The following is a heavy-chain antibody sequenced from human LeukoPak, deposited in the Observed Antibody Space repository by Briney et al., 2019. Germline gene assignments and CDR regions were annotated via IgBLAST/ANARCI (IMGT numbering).Heavy chain of an antibody. CDR1: GESSFSNYY. V-gene: IGHV4-34*01. CDR2: TNHSGYT. CDR3: SRQVVGNDY. D-gene: IGHD3-22*01. J-gene: IGHJ4*02. Sequence: SETLSLTCAVYGESSFSNYYWSWIRQTPGGALEWIGETNHSGYTNYNPSLKSRVTLSIDTSKNQFSLRLNSVTAADTAVYYCSRQVVGNDYWGQGTLATVSS.